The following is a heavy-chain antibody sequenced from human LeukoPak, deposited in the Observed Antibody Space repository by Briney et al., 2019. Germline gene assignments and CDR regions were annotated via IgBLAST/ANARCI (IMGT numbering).Heavy chain of an antibody. CDR1: GFTFSCNW. Sequence: TGGSLRLSCAASGFTFSCNWMSWVRQAPGKGLEWVANIKQDGSEKYYVDSVKGRFTIYRDNAKNSLYLQMNSLRAEDTAVYYCARIGSAFQLDYWGQGTLVTVSS. J-gene: IGHJ4*02. CDR2: IKQDGSEK. CDR3: ARIGSAFQLDY. V-gene: IGHV3-7*01. D-gene: IGHD3-3*02.